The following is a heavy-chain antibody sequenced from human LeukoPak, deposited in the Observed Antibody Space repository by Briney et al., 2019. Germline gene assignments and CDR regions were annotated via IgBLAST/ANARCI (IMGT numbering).Heavy chain of an antibody. J-gene: IGHJ6*03. V-gene: IGHV3-53*01. CDR1: GFTVSSNY. CDR3: ARDPGWELGDYYYYYMDV. Sequence: GGSLRLSCAASGFTVSSNYMSWVRQAPGKGLEWVSVIYSGGSTYYANSVKGRFTISRDNSKNTLYLQMNSLRAEDTAVYYCARDPGWELGDYYYYYMDVWGKGTTVTVSS. CDR2: IYSGGST. D-gene: IGHD1-26*01.